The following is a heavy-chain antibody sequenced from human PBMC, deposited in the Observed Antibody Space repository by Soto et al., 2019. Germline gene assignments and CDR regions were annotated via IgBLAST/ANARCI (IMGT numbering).Heavy chain of an antibody. V-gene: IGHV4-34*01. Sequence: LSLTCAVYGGSFSGYYWSWIRQPPGKGLEWIGEINHSGSTNYNPSLKSRVTISVDTSKNQFSLKLSSVTAADTAVYYCARGKPYYDFWSGYYSFDYWGQGNLVTVSS. CDR3: ARGKPYYDFWSGYYSFDY. CDR2: INHSGST. CDR1: GGSFSGYY. D-gene: IGHD3-3*01. J-gene: IGHJ4*02.